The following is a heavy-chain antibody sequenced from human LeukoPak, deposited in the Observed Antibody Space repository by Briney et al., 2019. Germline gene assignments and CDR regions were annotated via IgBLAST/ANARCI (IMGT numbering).Heavy chain of an antibody. CDR2: ISSSGSTI. J-gene: IGHJ5*02. CDR1: GFTFSDYY. V-gene: IGHV3-11*01. Sequence: GGSLRLSCAASGFTFSDYYMSWIRQAPGKGLEWVSYISSSGSTIHYADSLKGRFTISRDNAKNSLYLQMNSLRAEDTAVYYCARVLREWLLFGWFDPWGQGTLVTVSS. CDR3: ARVLREWLLFGWFDP. D-gene: IGHD3-3*01.